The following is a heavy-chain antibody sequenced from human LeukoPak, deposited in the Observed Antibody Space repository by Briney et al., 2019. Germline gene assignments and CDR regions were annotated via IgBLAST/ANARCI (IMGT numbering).Heavy chain of an antibody. V-gene: IGHV1-18*01. J-gene: IGHJ4*02. CDR2: ISAYNGNT. CDR3: ARLRFLEWLLYMDY. D-gene: IGHD3-3*01. Sequence: ASVKVSCKASGYTFTSYGISWVRQAPGQGLEWMGWISAYNGNTNYAQKLQGRVTMTTDTSTSTAYMELRSLRSDDTAVYYCARLRFLEWLLYMDYWGQGTLVTVSS. CDR1: GYTFTSYG.